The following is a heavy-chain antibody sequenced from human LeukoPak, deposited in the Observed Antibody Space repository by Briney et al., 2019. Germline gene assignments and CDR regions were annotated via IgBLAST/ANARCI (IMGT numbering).Heavy chain of an antibody. CDR3: AREMGGDYGAFED. J-gene: IGHJ4*02. Sequence: ASVKVSCKPSEYLPSSYPFNGHFFHWLRQAPGHGFEWLGRINPNSGVTDYGQHFQGRVTLTRGTSINTAYMVLSRLTSDDTAIYYCAREMGGDYGAFEDWGPGTLVSVSS. CDR1: EYLPSSYPFNGHF. D-gene: IGHD4-17*01. V-gene: IGHV1-2*06. CDR2: INPNSGVT.